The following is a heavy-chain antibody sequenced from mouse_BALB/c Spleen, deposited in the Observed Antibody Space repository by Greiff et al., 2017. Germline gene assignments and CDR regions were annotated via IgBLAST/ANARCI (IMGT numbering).Heavy chain of an antibody. Sequence: EVHLVESGGGLVQPGGSLRLSCATSGFTFTDYYMSWVRQPPGKALEWLGFIRNKANGYTTEYSASVKGRFTISRDNSQSILYLQMNTLRAEDSATYYCARDMGDGNYFDYWGQGTTLTVSS. D-gene: IGHD2-1*01. CDR2: IRNKANGYTT. CDR3: ARDMGDGNYFDY. CDR1: GFTFTDYY. V-gene: IGHV7-3*02. J-gene: IGHJ2*01.